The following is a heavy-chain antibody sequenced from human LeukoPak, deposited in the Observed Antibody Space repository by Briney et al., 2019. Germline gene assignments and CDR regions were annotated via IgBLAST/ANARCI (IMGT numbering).Heavy chain of an antibody. J-gene: IGHJ4*02. CDR1: GGSVFSGGYY. CDR2: IYYSGNT. D-gene: IGHD1-26*01. V-gene: IGHV4-61*08. CDR3: ARQLLVGATNFDY. Sequence: SETLSLTCTVSGGSVFSGGYYWSWIRQPPGKGLEWIGYIYYSGNTNYNPPLKSRVTMSVDTSKNQFSLRLSSVTAADTAVYYCARQLLVGATNFDYWGQGALVTVSS.